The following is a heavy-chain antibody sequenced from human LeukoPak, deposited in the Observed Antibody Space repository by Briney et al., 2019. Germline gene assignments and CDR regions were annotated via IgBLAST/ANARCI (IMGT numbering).Heavy chain of an antibody. D-gene: IGHD3-16*01. CDR3: AKVLRQWTRALLFDY. Sequence: GGSLRLSCAASGFTFSSYSMSWVRQAPGKGLEWVSVIGYSGGSTYYTDSVKGRFTIPRDNSKNTLYLQMNTLRAEDTAIYYCAKVLRQWTRALLFDYWGQGTLVTVSS. CDR1: GFTFSSYS. V-gene: IGHV3-23*01. CDR2: IGYSGGST. J-gene: IGHJ4*02.